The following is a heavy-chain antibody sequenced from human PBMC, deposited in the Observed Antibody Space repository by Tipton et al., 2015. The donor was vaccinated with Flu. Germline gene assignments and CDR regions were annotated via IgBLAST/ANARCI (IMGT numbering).Heavy chain of an antibody. V-gene: IGHV4-4*07. CDR3: ARGSGSGTDATFYF. Sequence: LRLSCTVSGGSMSSFYWTWIRQPAGKGLEWIGRMYVSGSTKYNPSLKSRVTMSVDTSKNQFSLKLSSVTAADTAVYYCARGSGSGTDATFYFWGQGTLVTVSS. CDR2: MYVSGST. CDR1: GGSMSSFY. D-gene: IGHD3-10*01. J-gene: IGHJ4*02.